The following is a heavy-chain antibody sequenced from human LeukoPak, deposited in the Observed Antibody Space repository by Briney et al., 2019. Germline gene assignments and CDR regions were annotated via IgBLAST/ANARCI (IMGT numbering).Heavy chain of an antibody. CDR3: AKGLYYYDSSGYHDAFDI. CDR1: GFSFSTYG. D-gene: IGHD3-22*01. J-gene: IGHJ3*02. Sequence: GGSLRLSCAASGFSFSTYGMHWVRQAPGKGLEWVAVMSYDGSNKYYADPVKGRFTISRDNSKNTLYLQMNSLRAEDTAVYYCAKGLYYYDSSGYHDAFDIWGQGTMVTVSS. V-gene: IGHV3-30*18. CDR2: MSYDGSNK.